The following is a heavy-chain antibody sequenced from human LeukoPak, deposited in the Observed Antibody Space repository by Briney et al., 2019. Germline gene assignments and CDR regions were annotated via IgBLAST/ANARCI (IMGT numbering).Heavy chain of an antibody. CDR1: GFTVSSNY. CDR3: ARDLQIAARQGSYFDY. V-gene: IGHV3-53*01. D-gene: IGHD6-6*01. CDR2: IYSGGST. J-gene: IGHJ4*02. Sequence: PGGSLRLSCAASGFTVSSNYMSWVRQAPGKGLEWVSVIYSGGSTYYADSVKGRFTISRDDSKNTLYLQMNSLRAEDTAVYYCARDLQIAARQGSYFDYWGQGTLVTVSP.